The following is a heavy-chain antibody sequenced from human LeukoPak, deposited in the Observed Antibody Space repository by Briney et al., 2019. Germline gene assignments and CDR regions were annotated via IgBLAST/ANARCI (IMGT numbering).Heavy chain of an antibody. CDR2: FYNSEST. CDR1: GGSISSESYY. D-gene: IGHD6-25*01. V-gene: IGHV4-61*02. Sequence: SETLSLTCTVSGGSISSESYYWSWIRQPAGKGPEWIGRFYNSESTNYNPSLKSRVTISADTSKNQFSLKLTSVTAADTAMYYCARDRGSSGWGVIEYWGQGTLVTVSS. J-gene: IGHJ4*02. CDR3: ARDRGSSGWGVIEY.